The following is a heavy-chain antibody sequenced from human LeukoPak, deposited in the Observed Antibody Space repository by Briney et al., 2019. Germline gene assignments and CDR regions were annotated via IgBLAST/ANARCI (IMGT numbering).Heavy chain of an antibody. CDR3: ARTETDYFDY. CDR1: GYSISSGYY. CDR2: IYHSGST. D-gene: IGHD1-1*01. J-gene: IGHJ4*02. V-gene: IGHV4-38-2*02. Sequence: SETLSLTCTVSGYSISSGYYWGWIRQPPGKGLEWIGSIYHSGSTYYNPSLKSRVTISIDTSKNQFSLRLSSVTAADTAVYYCARTETDYFDYWGQGTLVTVSS.